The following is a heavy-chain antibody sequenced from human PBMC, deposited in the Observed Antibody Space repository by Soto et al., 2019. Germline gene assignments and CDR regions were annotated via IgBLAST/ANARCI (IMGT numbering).Heavy chain of an antibody. V-gene: IGHV3-53*04. CDR1: GFTVSSNY. CDR2: IYSGGST. J-gene: IGHJ3*02. CDR3: ARLRTRRIVGATTGWAFDI. D-gene: IGHD1-26*01. Sequence: EVQLVESGGGLVQPGGSLRLSCAASGFTVSSNYMSWVRQAPGKGLEWVSVIYSGGSTYYADSVKGRFTISRLNSKNTLYLQMNSLRAEDTAVYYCARLRTRRIVGATTGWAFDIWGQGTMVTVSS.